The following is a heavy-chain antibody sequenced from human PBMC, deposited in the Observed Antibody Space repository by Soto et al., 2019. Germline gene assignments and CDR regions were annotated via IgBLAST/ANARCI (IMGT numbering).Heavy chain of an antibody. CDR2: IHSSGST. Sequence: QKLLQDSGPGLVKPSETLSLICTVSGTSITSTSYHWGWIRQSPGKGLEWIVTIHSSGSTNYNPSLVGGVTISLDTSKGQFYLNLISVTAAVTAEYYGARQSTYGLRWSNFDNWGQGTLVTVSS. CDR1: GTSITSTSYH. D-gene: IGHD3-16*01. CDR3: ARQSTYGLRWSNFDN. J-gene: IGHJ4*02. V-gene: IGHV4-39*01.